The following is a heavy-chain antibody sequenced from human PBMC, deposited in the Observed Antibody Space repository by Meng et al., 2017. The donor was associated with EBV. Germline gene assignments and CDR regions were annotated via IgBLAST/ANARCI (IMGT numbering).Heavy chain of an antibody. CDR2: INTYSGKA. Sequence: QVLVVQSGCEGKRPGASVKVSCKASGYTFRNYAINWMRQVPGQGLEWMGWINTYSGKATFAQGFTGRFVFSLDTPVTTAHLQISGLKTEDSAVYYCARGVEENGSHYPFDSWGQGTLVTVSS. CDR1: GYTFRNYA. V-gene: IGHV7-4-1*02. D-gene: IGHD1-1*01. J-gene: IGHJ4*02. CDR3: ARGVEENGSHYPFDS.